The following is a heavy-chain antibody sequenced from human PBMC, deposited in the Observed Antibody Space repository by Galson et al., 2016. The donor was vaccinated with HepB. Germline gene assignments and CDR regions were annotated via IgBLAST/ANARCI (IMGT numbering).Heavy chain of an antibody. D-gene: IGHD3-10*01. CDR3: VREATPMSSRITMVRGAKAMDV. Sequence: TLSLTCTVSGGSISSGGYYWSWIRQHPGKGLEWIGYIYYSGSTYYNPPLKSRVTLSVDTSKNHFSLRLSSVTAADTAVYYCVREATPMSSRITMVRGAKAMDVWGQGTTVTVSS. J-gene: IGHJ6*02. V-gene: IGHV4-31*03. CDR1: GGSISSGGYY. CDR2: IYYSGST.